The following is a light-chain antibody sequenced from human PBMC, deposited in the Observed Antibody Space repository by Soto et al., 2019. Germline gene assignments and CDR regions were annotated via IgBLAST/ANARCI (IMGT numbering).Light chain of an antibody. CDR3: QQYNSLSPWT. Sequence: AIRMTQSPSSLSASTGDRVTITCRASQGISSYLAWYQQKPGKAPKLLIYAASTLQSGVPSRFSGSGSGTDFTLTISSLQPDDFATYFCQQYNSLSPWTFGQGTKVDIK. V-gene: IGKV1-8*01. CDR2: AAS. CDR1: QGISSY. J-gene: IGKJ1*01.